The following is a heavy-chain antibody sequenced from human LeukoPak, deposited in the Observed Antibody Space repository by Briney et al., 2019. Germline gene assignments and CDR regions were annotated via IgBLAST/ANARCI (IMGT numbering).Heavy chain of an antibody. V-gene: IGHV5-10-1*01. Sequence: GESLKISCKGSGYSFTSYWISWVRQMPGKGLEWMRRIDPSDSYTNYSPSFQGHVTISADKSISTAYLQWSSLKASDTAMYCCARSRGPPRYYYGMDVWGKGTTVTVSS. CDR1: GYSFTSYW. CDR2: IDPSDSYT. J-gene: IGHJ6*04. CDR3: ARSRGPPRYYYGMDV. D-gene: IGHD3-10*01.